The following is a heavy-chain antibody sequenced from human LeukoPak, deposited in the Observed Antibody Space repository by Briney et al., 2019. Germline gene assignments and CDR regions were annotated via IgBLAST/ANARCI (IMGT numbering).Heavy chain of an antibody. CDR3: ARILWAVGYSYGYEDY. Sequence: ASVTVSCKASGYTFTSYYMHWVRQAPGQGLEWMGIINPSGGSTSYAQKFQGRVTMTRDTSTSTVCMELSSLRSEDTAVYYCARILWAVGYSYGYEDYWGQGTLVTVSS. V-gene: IGHV1-46*01. D-gene: IGHD5-18*01. CDR1: GYTFTSYY. J-gene: IGHJ4*02. CDR2: INPSGGST.